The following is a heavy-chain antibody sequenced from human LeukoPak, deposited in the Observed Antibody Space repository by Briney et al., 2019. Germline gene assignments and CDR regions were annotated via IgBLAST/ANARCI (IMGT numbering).Heavy chain of an antibody. D-gene: IGHD2-21*02. Sequence: GGSLRLSCAASGFTFSIYTINWVRQAPGKRLEWVSYICSSSSYIYYADSVRGRFTLSRDNAKNSLDLQMNSLRAEDTAVYYCVRGYYCGGDCYEWIFDCWGQGTLVTVSS. V-gene: IGHV3-21*06. CDR2: ICSSSSYI. CDR1: GFTFSIYT. J-gene: IGHJ4*02. CDR3: VRGYYCGGDCYEWIFDC.